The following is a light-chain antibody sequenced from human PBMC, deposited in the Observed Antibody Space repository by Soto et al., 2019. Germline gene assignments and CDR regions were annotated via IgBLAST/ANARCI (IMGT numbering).Light chain of an antibody. V-gene: IGKV3D-11*01. CDR3: QQCSSGMTT. J-gene: IGKJ5*01. CDR1: QGIXSY. Sequence: SPATLSLSPGERSTLSCRASQGIXSYFDWYEKKPGQAPRVLXYSASNLDTGGPARFSGSGSGTDFTLTISSLQPEYFSRYYFQQCSSGMTTFGQGTRLDIK. CDR2: SAS.